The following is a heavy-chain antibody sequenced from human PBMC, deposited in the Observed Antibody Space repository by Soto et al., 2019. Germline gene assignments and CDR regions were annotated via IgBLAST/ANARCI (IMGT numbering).Heavy chain of an antibody. Sequence: PGGSLRLSCAASGVTFSSYNMNWVRQAPGKGLEWVSYISSGSSTIYYADSVKGRFTISRDNAKNSLYLQMNSLRAEDTAVYYCAIGVDSGWFLGYWGQGTLVTVSS. V-gene: IGHV3-48*01. CDR3: AIGVDSGWFLGY. CDR1: GVTFSSYN. CDR2: ISSGSSTI. D-gene: IGHD6-19*01. J-gene: IGHJ4*02.